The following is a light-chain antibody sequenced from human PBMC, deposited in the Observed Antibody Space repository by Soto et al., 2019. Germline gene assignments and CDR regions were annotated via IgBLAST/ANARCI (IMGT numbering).Light chain of an antibody. V-gene: IGKV1-5*01. CDR2: AAS. CDR3: QQYETFSGT. Sequence: DIQMTQSPSTLSGSVGDRVTITCLASQTISSWLAWYQQKPGKAPKLLIHAASSLESGVPSRFSGSGSGTDFTLTISSLQPEDSATYYCQQYETFSGTFGPGTKVDIK. J-gene: IGKJ1*01. CDR1: QTISSW.